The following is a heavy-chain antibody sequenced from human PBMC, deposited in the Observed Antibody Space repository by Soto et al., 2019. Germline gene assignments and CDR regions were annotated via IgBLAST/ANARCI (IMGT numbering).Heavy chain of an antibody. Sequence: SETLSLTCTVSGGSIGSYYWSWIRQPPGKGLEWIGYIYYSGSTNYNPSLKSRVTISVDTSKNQFSLKLSSVTAADTAVYYCARYPLIAPGAFDIWGQGTMVTVSS. CDR2: IYYSGST. CDR1: GGSIGSYY. J-gene: IGHJ3*02. CDR3: ARYPLIAPGAFDI. V-gene: IGHV4-59*01. D-gene: IGHD3-22*01.